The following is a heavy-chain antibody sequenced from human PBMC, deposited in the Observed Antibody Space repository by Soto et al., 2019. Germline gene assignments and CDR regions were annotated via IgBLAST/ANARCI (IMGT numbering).Heavy chain of an antibody. CDR3: ARDHHSNYYDSSEGAFDI. CDR2: IYSGGST. Sequence: EVQLVESGGGLVQPGGSLRLSCAASGFTVSSNYMSWVRQAPGKGLEWVSVIYSGGSTYYADSVKGRFTISRDNSKNTLYLQMNSLRAEDTAVYYCARDHHSNYYDSSEGAFDIWGQGTMVTVSS. J-gene: IGHJ3*02. CDR1: GFTVSSNY. D-gene: IGHD3-22*01. V-gene: IGHV3-66*01.